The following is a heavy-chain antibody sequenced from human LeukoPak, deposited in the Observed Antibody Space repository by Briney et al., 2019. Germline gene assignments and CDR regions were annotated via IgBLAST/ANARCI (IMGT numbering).Heavy chain of an antibody. Sequence: SETLSLTCAVYGGSFSGYYWSWTRQPPGKGLEWIGEINHSEIANYTPSLKSRVTISTDTSKNQFSLKLSSVTAADTAVYYCARGFSSTYDAIDIWGQGTKVTVSS. V-gene: IGHV4-34*01. CDR2: INHSEIA. D-gene: IGHD6-13*01. CDR3: ARGFSSTYDAIDI. J-gene: IGHJ3*02. CDR1: GGSFSGYY.